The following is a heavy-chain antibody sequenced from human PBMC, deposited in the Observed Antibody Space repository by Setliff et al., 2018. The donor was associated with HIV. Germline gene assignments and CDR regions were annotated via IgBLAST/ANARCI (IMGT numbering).Heavy chain of an antibody. V-gene: IGHV4-38-2*01. CDR1: GYSISSGYY. D-gene: IGHD5-12*01. CDR2: IYYGGST. J-gene: IGHJ4*02. Sequence: SETLSLTCAVSGYSISSGYYWGWIRQPPGKGLEWIGSIYYGGSTYYNPSLKSRITISVDTSKNQFSLKLSSVTAADTAVYYCARHMVATSYYFDYWGQGTLVTVSS. CDR3: ARHMVATSYYFDY.